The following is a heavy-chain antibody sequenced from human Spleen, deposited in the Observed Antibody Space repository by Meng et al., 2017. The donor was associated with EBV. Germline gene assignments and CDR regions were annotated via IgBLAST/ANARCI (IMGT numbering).Heavy chain of an antibody. CDR1: GGTFNDYA. V-gene: IGHV1-69*06. D-gene: IGHD2-21*01. J-gene: IGHJ4*02. CDR2: IIPVFGTA. Sequence: QVPLVQSGAEVTKPGSSVKVSCKASGGTFNDYAFSWVRQAPGQGLEWMGGIIPVFGTAYYAQKFQGRVTITAYKSTNTAYLEVSSLRSDDTAVYYCAANYGCDGGGCYRFDYWGQGTLVTVSS. CDR3: AANYGCDGGGCYRFDY.